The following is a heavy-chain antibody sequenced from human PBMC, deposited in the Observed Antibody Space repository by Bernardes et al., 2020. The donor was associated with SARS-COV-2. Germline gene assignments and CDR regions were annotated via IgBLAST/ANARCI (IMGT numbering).Heavy chain of an antibody. CDR2: INHSGST. CDR1: GGSFSGYY. D-gene: IGHD6-13*01. V-gene: IGHV4-34*01. Sequence: SETLSLTCAVYGGSFSGYYWSWIRQPPGKGLEWIGEINHSGSTNYNPSLKSRVTISVDTSKNQFSLKLSSVTAADTAVYYCARKGRFSSWGKADAFDIWGQGTMVTVSS. J-gene: IGHJ3*02. CDR3: ARKGRFSSWGKADAFDI.